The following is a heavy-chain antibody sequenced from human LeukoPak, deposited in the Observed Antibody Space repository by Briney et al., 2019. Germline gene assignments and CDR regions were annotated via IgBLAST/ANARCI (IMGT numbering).Heavy chain of an antibody. V-gene: IGHV1-69*04. Sequence: SVKVSCKASGGTFSSYAISWVRQAPGQGLEWMGRIIPILGIANYAQKFQGRVTITADKSTSTAYMELSSLRSEDTAVYYCAREGGYSGYDFGYWGQGTLVTASS. D-gene: IGHD5-12*01. CDR2: IIPILGIA. J-gene: IGHJ4*02. CDR3: AREGGYSGYDFGY. CDR1: GGTFSSYA.